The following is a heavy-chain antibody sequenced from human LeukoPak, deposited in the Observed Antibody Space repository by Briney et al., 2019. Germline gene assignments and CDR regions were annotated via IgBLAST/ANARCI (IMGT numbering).Heavy chain of an antibody. V-gene: IGHV3-74*01. D-gene: IGHD6-25*01. CDR2: LNGDGTYT. CDR3: AKEPIAYSSGWYFQD. Sequence: QPGGSLRLSCAASGFTFSSYWMHWVRQAPGKGLVYVSRLNGDGTYTSYPDSVKGRFTISRDNAKNTLYLQMNSLRAEDAAVYYCAKEPIAYSSGWYFQDWGQGTQVTVSS. J-gene: IGHJ1*01. CDR1: GFTFSSYW.